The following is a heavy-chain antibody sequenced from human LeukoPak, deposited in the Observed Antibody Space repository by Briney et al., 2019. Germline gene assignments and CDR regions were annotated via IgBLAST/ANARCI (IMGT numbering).Heavy chain of an antibody. Sequence: SGGSLRLSCAASGFTFSSYGMHWVRQAPGKGLEWVAYISHDGNNKYYADPVKGRFTISRDNYNNTLYLQMNSLRAEDTAVYYCARGAYSYGFESYFDYWGQGTLVTVSS. D-gene: IGHD5-18*01. J-gene: IGHJ4*02. CDR1: GFTFSSYG. CDR2: ISHDGNNK. V-gene: IGHV3-30*03. CDR3: ARGAYSYGFESYFDY.